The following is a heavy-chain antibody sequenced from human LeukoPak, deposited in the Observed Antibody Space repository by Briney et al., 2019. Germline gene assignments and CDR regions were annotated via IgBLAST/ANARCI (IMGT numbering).Heavy chain of an antibody. CDR2: ISWNSGSI. J-gene: IGHJ6*02. Sequence: QPGRSLRLSCAASGFTFDDYAMHWVRQAPGKGLEWVSGISWNSGSIGYADSVKGRFTISRDNAKNSLHLQMNSLRAEDTALYYCAKDRVYGPTSYGMDVWGQGTTVTVSS. D-gene: IGHD5/OR15-5a*01. CDR1: GFTFDDYA. V-gene: IGHV3-9*01. CDR3: AKDRVYGPTSYGMDV.